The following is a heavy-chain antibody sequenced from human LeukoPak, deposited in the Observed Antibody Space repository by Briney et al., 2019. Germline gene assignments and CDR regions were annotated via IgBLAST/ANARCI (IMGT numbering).Heavy chain of an antibody. CDR2: INPNSGGT. V-gene: IGHV1-2*02. CDR1: GYTFTGYY. Sequence: GASVRVSCTASGYTFTGYYMHWVRQAPGQGLEWVGWINPNSGGTNYAQKFQGRVTMTRDTAISTAYMELSRLRSDDTAVYYCARAEPRIVGATAYYYYYGMDVWGQGTTVTVSS. J-gene: IGHJ6*02. D-gene: IGHD1-26*01. CDR3: ARAEPRIVGATAYYYYYGMDV.